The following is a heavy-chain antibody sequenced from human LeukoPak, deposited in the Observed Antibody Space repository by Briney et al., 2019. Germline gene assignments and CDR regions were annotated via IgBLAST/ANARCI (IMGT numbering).Heavy chain of an antibody. Sequence: GRSLRLSCAASGFTFSNYAMHWVRQAPGKGLGWVAVISSEVDKKYYADSVEGRFTISRDNSKYTLYLQMNSLTPEDTAVYYCATPGSVSLMLHYFDYWGQGTLVTVSS. CDR2: ISSEVDKK. J-gene: IGHJ4*02. D-gene: IGHD3-16*01. CDR3: ATPGSVSLMLHYFDY. CDR1: GFTFSNYA. V-gene: IGHV3-30-3*01.